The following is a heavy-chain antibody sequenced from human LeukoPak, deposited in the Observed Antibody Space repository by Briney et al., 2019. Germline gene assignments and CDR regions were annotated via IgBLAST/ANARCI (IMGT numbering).Heavy chain of an antibody. CDR1: GASVTATNYY. D-gene: IGHD4-17*01. CDR2: VSYNDIT. J-gene: IGHJ5*01. Sequence: SETLSLTCTVSGASVTATNYYWAWIRQPPGKGLEWLGAVSYNDITYYNPSLLGRVAVSRGTSKTRFSLDLTSVTTEDTAVYFCARNLRGLPSDSWGRGILVTVTS. CDR3: ARNLRGLPSDS. V-gene: IGHV4-39*01.